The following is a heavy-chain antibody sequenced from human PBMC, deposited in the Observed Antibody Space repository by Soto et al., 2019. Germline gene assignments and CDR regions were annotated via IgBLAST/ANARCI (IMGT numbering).Heavy chain of an antibody. CDR1: GYTFISYA. Sequence: PSVKVSCKASGYTFISYAIHWVRQAPGQRLEWMGRITAGNSNTEYSQKFQGRVTINRDTSATTVYMELSGLRSEDTAVYYCARSMTTYWFDPWGQGTLVTVSS. J-gene: IGHJ5*02. CDR2: ITAGNSNT. V-gene: IGHV1-3*01. CDR3: ARSMTTYWFDP. D-gene: IGHD4-17*01.